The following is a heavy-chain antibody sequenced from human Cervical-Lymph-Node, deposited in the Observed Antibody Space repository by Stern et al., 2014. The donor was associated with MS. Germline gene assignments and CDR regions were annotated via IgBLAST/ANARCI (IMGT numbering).Heavy chain of an antibody. Sequence: QVQLVQSGAEVKKPGSSVKVSCKASGGTFSTYAISWVRQAPGQGLEWMGGIIPIFGTANYAQKFQGRVTITADESTSTAYMELSSLRSEDTAVYYCAREVPTTVTTGNYYYYYYGMDVWGQGTTVTVSS. D-gene: IGHD4-11*01. CDR1: GGTFSTYA. CDR2: IIPIFGTA. CDR3: AREVPTTVTTGNYYYYYYGMDV. V-gene: IGHV1-69*12. J-gene: IGHJ6*02.